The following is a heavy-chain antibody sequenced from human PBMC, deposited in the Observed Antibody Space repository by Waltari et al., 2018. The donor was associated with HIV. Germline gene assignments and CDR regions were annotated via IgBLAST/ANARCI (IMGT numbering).Heavy chain of an antibody. V-gene: IGHV1-2*04. CDR2: VNPANGAT. CDR1: GYTLAAFH. J-gene: IGHJ4*01. D-gene: IGHD1-26*01. CDR3: ARGESATWANLDF. Sequence: QVQLVQSAAELKSPGASVQIACRTSGYTLAAFHIHWVRQAPGEGLQWVGWVNPANGATNYAQELQDWVSVTTDRSITTVYLTLKRLRSDDTAVYYCARGESATWANLDFWGQGTVVSVSS.